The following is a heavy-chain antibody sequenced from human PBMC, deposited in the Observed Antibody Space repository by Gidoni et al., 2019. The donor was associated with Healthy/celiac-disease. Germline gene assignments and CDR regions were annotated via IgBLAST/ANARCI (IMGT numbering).Heavy chain of an antibody. Sequence: QVQLVQSGAEVKKPGASVKVSCKASGYTFTGYYMHWVRQAPGQGLEWMGWINPNSGGTNYAQKVQGRVTMTRDTSISTAYMELSRLRSDDTAVYYCARESIAAAGTAGAFDYWGQGTLVTVSS. CDR1: GYTFTGYY. J-gene: IGHJ4*02. V-gene: IGHV1-2*02. CDR2: INPNSGGT. D-gene: IGHD6-13*01. CDR3: ARESIAAAGTAGAFDY.